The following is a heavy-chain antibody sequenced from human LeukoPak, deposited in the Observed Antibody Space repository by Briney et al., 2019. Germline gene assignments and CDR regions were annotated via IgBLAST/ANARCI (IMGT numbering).Heavy chain of an antibody. J-gene: IGHJ4*02. CDR3: ARSPYDYVWGSYREKGYYFDY. V-gene: IGHV4-34*01. D-gene: IGHD3-16*02. CDR1: GGSSSGYY. CDR2: INHSGST. Sequence: PSETLSLTCAVYGGSSSGYYWSWIRQPPGKGLEWIGEINHSGSTNYNPSLKSRVTISVDTSKNQFSLKLSSVTAADTAVYYCARSPYDYVWGSYREKGYYFDYWGQGTPVTVSS.